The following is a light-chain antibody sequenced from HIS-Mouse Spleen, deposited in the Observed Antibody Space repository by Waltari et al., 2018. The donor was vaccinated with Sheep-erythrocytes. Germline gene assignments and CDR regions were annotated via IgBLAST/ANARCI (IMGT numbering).Light chain of an antibody. Sequence: QSAMTQPPSASGSPGQSVPISCPRTSSDVGGYNYVSWYQQHPGKAPKLMIYEVSKRPSGVPDRFSGSKSGNTASLTVSGLQAEDEADYYCSSYAGSNNWVFGGGTKLTVL. V-gene: IGLV2-8*01. CDR1: SSDVGGYNY. CDR2: EVS. CDR3: SSYAGSNNWV. J-gene: IGLJ3*02.